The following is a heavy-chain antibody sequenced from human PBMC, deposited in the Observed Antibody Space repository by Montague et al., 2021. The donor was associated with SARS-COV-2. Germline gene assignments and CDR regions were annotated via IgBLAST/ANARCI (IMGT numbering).Heavy chain of an antibody. CDR1: GGSISSSSYY. CDR2: ISYGGST. CDR3: AREPRRQPLLYPIGDYYYGMDV. Sequence: SETLSLTCTVSGGSISSSSYYWGWIRQAPGKGLEWIGSISYGGSTYYNPSLRSRVTISVDTSKNQFSLKLSSVTAADTAVYYCAREPRRQPLLYPIGDYYYGMDVWGQGTTVTVSS. D-gene: IGHD2-2*02. V-gene: IGHV4-39*07. J-gene: IGHJ6*02.